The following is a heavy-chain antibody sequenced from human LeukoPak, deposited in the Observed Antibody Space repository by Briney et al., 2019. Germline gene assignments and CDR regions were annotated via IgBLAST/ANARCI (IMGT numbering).Heavy chain of an antibody. CDR2: IWYGGSNK. CDR3: AKDSSGRNYNYYYMDV. V-gene: IGHV3-33*06. J-gene: IGHJ6*03. D-gene: IGHD6-19*01. CDR1: GFTVSSNY. Sequence: GGSLRLSCSASGFTVSSNYMSWVRQAPGRGLEWVAVIWYGGSNKYYADSVKGRFTISRDNSKNTLYLQMNSLRAEDTAVYYCAKDSSGRNYNYYYMDVWGKGTTVTVSS.